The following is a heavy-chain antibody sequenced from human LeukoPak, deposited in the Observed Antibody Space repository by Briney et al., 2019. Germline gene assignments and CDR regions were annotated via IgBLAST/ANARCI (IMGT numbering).Heavy chain of an antibody. CDR1: GFTFSSYA. CDR2: ISGSGGST. Sequence: PGGSLRLSCAASGFTFSSYAMSWLRQAPGKGLEWVSAISGSGGSTYYADSVKGRFTISRDNSKNTLYLQMNSLRAEDTAVYYCAKDYYDSSGYPNWFDPWGQGTLVTVSS. J-gene: IGHJ5*02. D-gene: IGHD3-22*01. CDR3: AKDYYDSSGYPNWFDP. V-gene: IGHV3-23*01.